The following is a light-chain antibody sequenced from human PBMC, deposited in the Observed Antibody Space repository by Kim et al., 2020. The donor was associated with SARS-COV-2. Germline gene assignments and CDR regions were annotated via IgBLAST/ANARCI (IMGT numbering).Light chain of an antibody. CDR2: VNSDGSH. V-gene: IGLV4-69*01. CDR1: SGHSSYD. CDR3: QTWGTGIVV. Sequence: ASVRLTCTLGSGHSSYDMEWHQQQPEKGPRYLMKVNSDGSHSKGDGIPDRFSGSSSGAERFRSISSLQSEDEADYYCQTWGTGIVVFGGGTQLTVL. J-gene: IGLJ2*01.